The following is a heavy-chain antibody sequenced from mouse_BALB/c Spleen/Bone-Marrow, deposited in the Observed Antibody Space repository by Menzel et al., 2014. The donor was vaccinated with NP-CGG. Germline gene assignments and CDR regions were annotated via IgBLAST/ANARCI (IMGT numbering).Heavy chain of an antibody. J-gene: IGHJ4*01. CDR1: GDSVTSGY. CDR2: ISYSGIT. Sequence: VQLKESGPSLVKPSQTLSLTCSVTGDSVTSGYWNWIRKFPGNKLEYMGYISYSGITYYNPSLKSRISITRDTSKNQYYLQLNSVTTEDTATYFCARLEEGYGNYEGYYYAPDYWGQGTSVTVSS. D-gene: IGHD2-10*02. CDR3: ARLEEGYGNYEGYYYAPDY. V-gene: IGHV3-8*02.